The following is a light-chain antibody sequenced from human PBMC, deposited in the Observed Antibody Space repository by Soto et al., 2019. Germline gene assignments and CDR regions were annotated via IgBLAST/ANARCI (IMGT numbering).Light chain of an antibody. CDR2: EVS. Sequence: QSVLTQPASVSGSPGQSITISCTGTSSVVGSYNLVSWYQQRPGKAPKVMIYEVSKRPSGVPNRFSGSKSGNTASLTISGLQAEYEADYYCCSYAGSSTYVFGTGTKVTVL. J-gene: IGLJ1*01. CDR3: CSYAGSSTYV. CDR1: SSVVGSYNL. V-gene: IGLV2-23*02.